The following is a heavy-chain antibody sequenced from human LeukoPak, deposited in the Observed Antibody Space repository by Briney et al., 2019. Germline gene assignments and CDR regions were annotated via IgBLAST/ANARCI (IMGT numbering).Heavy chain of an antibody. V-gene: IGHV3-74*01. J-gene: IGHJ4*02. Sequence: GGSLRLSCEASGFTYSSDWMHGVRQAPGKGVICGSRINPAGGSAYYADPVKGRFSISRDNATNTAYLQMNSLRAEDTAVYYCTRGISDNYWNFDSWGQGTLVTVSS. D-gene: IGHD1-1*01. CDR3: TRGISDNYWNFDS. CDR2: INPAGGSA. CDR1: GFTYSSDW.